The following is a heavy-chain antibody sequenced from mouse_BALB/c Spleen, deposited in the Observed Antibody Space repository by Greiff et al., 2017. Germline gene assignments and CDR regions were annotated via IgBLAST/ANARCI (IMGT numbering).Heavy chain of an antibody. CDR2: ISSGSSTI. Sequence: EVQLVESGGGLVQPGGSRKLSCAASGFTFSSFGMHWVRQAPEKGLEWVAYISSGSSTIYYADTVKGRFTISRDNPKNTLFLQMTSLRSEDTAMYYCARSEYGYDGFAYWGQGTLVTVSA. CDR3: ARSEYGYDGFAY. V-gene: IGHV5-17*02. CDR1: GFTFSSFG. D-gene: IGHD2-2*01. J-gene: IGHJ3*01.